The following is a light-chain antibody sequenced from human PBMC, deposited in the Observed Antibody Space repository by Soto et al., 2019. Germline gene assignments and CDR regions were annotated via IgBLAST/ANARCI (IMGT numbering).Light chain of an antibody. Sequence: QSVLTQPPSASGSPGQSVTISCTGTKNDIGVYDFVSWYQHHPGKAPRLIIYEVVQRPSGVPDRFSGSKSGNTASLTVSGLQAEDEADYYCQSYDSSLSAYVFGTGTKVTVL. CDR1: KNDIGVYDF. J-gene: IGLJ1*01. CDR2: EVV. V-gene: IGLV2-8*01. CDR3: QSYDSSLSAYV.